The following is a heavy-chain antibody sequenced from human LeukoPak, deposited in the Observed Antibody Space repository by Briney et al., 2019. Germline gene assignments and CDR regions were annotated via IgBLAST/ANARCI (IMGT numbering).Heavy chain of an antibody. CDR3: ARGVRILDYYGMDV. V-gene: IGHV4-61*01. CDR2: IYYSGST. D-gene: IGHD2/OR15-2a*01. Sequence: SETLSLTCTVSGGSVSSGSYYWSWIRQPPGKGLEWIGYIYYSGSTNYNPSLKSRVTISVDTSKNQFSLKLSSVTAADTAVYYCARGVRILDYYGMDVWGQGTTVTASS. J-gene: IGHJ6*02. CDR1: GGSVSSGSYY.